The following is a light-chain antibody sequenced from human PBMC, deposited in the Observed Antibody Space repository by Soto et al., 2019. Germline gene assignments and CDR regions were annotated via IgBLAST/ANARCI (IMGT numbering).Light chain of an antibody. J-gene: IGKJ2*01. V-gene: IGKV3-15*01. CDR3: QQYNKWPYT. CDR2: GAS. CDR1: QSVSSN. Sequence: VLPQSPDTLSLSPGDRATLSCRASQSVSSNLGWYQQKPGQAPRLLIYGASTRATGIPARFSGSGSGTECTLTISSLQSEDFDVYYCQQYNKWPYTFGQGTKVESK.